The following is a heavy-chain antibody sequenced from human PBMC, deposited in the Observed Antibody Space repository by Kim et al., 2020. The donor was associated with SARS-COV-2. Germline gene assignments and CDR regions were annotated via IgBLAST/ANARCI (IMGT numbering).Heavy chain of an antibody. CDR2: INHSGST. V-gene: IGHV4-34*01. CDR1: GGSFSGYY. CDR3: ARGIAAAEGWGSDY. D-gene: IGHD6-13*01. Sequence: SETLSLTCAVYGGSFSGYYWSWIRQPPGKGLEWIGEINHSGSTNYNPSLKSRVTISVDTSKNQFSLKLSSVTAADTAVYYCARGIAAAEGWGSDYWGQGTLVTVSS. J-gene: IGHJ4*02.